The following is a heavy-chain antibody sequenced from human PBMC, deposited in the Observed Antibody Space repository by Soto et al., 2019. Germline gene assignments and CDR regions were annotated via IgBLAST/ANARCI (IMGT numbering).Heavy chain of an antibody. J-gene: IGHJ4*02. CDR3: TTDRHDQSNGWYIEY. CDR2: IKSKTDGGTI. Sequence: GGSLRLSCAASGFTFSNAWMNWVRQASGKGLEWVGRIKSKTDGGTIEYAAPVKGRFTISRDDSKNTLYLQMNSLKTEDTAVYYCTTDRHDQSNGWYIEYWGQGTLVTVSS. D-gene: IGHD6-19*01. V-gene: IGHV3-15*07. CDR1: GFTFSNAW.